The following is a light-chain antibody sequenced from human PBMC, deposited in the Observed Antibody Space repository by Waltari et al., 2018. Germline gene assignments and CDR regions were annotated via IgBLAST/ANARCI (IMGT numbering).Light chain of an antibody. CDR3: TSYAGSHNWV. CDR1: SSDVGGYNY. V-gene: IGLV2-8*01. Sequence: QSALTQPPSESGSPGQSVTISCTGTSSDVGGYNYVSWYQHHPGKAPKLMISEVNKRPSGVPDRFSGSKSGNTASLTVSGLQADDEADYYCTSYAGSHNWVFGGGTKLTVL. J-gene: IGLJ2*01. CDR2: EVN.